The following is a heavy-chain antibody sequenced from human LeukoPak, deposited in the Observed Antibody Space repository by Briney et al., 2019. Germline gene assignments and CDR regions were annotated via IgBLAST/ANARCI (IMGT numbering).Heavy chain of an antibody. CDR2: IYTSGST. CDR1: GGSISSGSYY. CDR3: ARDHQGNSSPHY. D-gene: IGHD6-6*01. V-gene: IGHV4-61*02. J-gene: IGHJ4*02. Sequence: SETLSLTCTVSGGSISSGSYYWSWIRQPAGKGLEWIGRIYTSGSTNYNPSLKSRVTISVDTSKNQFSLKLSSVTAADTAVYYCARDHQGNSSPHYWGQGTLVTVSS.